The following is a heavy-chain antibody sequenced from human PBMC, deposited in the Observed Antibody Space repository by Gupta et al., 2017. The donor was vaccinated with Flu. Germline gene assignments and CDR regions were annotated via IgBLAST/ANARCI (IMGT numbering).Heavy chain of an antibody. V-gene: IGHV3-23*01. D-gene: IGHD2-2*01. J-gene: IGHJ4*02. CDR3: ARGYCSSTSCYPYYFDY. CDR2: ISGSGGST. Sequence: MSWVRQAPGKGLEWVSTISGSGGSTYYADSVKGRFTISRDNSKNTLYLQMNSLRAEDTAVYYCARGYCSSTSCYPYYFDYWGQGTLVTVSS.